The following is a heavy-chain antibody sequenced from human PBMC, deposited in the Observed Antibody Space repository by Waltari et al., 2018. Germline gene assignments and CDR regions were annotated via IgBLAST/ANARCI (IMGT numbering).Heavy chain of an antibody. J-gene: IGHJ4*02. D-gene: IGHD2-15*01. CDR2: VHGSGRT. CDR1: GDSVSSAYW. Sequence: QLQLQESGPGLVKTSGTLSLTCAVPGDSVSSAYWWSWVRQPPGKGLEWLGQVHGSGRTNYNPSFASRVTVSLDTYKNQVSLTVTSATAADTAVYYCARDRGRGLYLDSWGPGNLVTVSP. CDR3: ARDRGRGLYLDS. V-gene: IGHV4-4*02.